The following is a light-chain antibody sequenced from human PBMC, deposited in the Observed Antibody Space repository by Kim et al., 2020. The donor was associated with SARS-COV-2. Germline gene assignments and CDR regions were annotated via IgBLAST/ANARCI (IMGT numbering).Light chain of an antibody. Sequence: SSELTQDPAVSVALGQTVRITCQGDSLRNYYASWYQQKPRQAPVLVIYGRNNRPSGIPDRISGSTSGNTASLTITGARAEDEADFYCQSRDSDGKVIFGGGTKVTVL. CDR3: QSRDSDGKVI. CDR2: GRN. V-gene: IGLV3-19*01. J-gene: IGLJ2*01. CDR1: SLRNYY.